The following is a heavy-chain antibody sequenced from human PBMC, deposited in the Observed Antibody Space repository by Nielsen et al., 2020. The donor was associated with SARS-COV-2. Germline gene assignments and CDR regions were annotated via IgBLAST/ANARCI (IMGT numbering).Heavy chain of an antibody. V-gene: IGHV1-69*06. CDR3: ARGRWDVVGVTAIPNWFDP. Sequence: SVKVSCKASGYTFTSYYMHWVRQAPGQGLEWMGGIIPIFGTANYAQKFQGRVTITADKSTSTAYMELSSLRSEDTAVYYCARGRWDVVGVTAIPNWFDPWGQGTLVTVSS. J-gene: IGHJ5*02. D-gene: IGHD2-21*02. CDR1: GYTFTSYY. CDR2: IIPIFGTA.